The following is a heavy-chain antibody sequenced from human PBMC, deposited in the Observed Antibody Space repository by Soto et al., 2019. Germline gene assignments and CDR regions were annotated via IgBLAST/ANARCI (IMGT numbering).Heavy chain of an antibody. CDR2: IYHGENT. CDR1: GYSISIGYY. CDR3: ARGGDTMVRGVIIFYYYGMDV. J-gene: IGHJ6*02. Sequence: ASETLSLTCAVSGYSISIGYYWGCVRQTPGKGLDWIGSIYHGENTYYNPSLKSRVTISADTSNNQFSLKLSSVTAADTAVYYCARGGDTMVRGVIIFYYYGMDVWGQGTTLTVSS. D-gene: IGHD3-10*01. V-gene: IGHV4-38-2*01.